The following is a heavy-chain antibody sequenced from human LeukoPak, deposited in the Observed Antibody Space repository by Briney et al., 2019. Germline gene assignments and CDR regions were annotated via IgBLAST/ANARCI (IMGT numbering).Heavy chain of an antibody. J-gene: IGHJ3*02. CDR2: ISGYGGTT. D-gene: IGHD4-23*01. Sequence: PGGSLRLSCAASGFTFNNYAMSWVRQAPGKGLEWVSDISGYGGTTYYADSVKGRFTISRDNSKNMLYLQMNSLRAEDTAVYYCAKVFNIKYGGNSVTDAFDIWGQGTMVTVSS. CDR1: GFTFNNYA. CDR3: AKVFNIKYGGNSVTDAFDI. V-gene: IGHV3-23*01.